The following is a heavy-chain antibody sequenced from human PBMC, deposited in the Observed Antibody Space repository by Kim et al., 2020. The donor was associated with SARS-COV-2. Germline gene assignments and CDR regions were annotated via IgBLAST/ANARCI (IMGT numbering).Heavy chain of an antibody. J-gene: IGHJ4*02. D-gene: IGHD4-17*01. Sequence: APVKGRFNIQRDDSKNTLYLRMNSLKTEDTAVYYCTTDHFDYGDYLNFDYWGQGTLVTVSS. V-gene: IGHV3-15*01. CDR3: TTDHFDYGDYLNFDY.